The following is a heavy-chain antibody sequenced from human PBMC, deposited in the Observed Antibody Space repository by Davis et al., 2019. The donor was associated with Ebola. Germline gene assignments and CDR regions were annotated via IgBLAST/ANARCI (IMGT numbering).Heavy chain of an antibody. J-gene: IGHJ6*02. V-gene: IGHV3-23*01. Sequence: GGSLRLSCAASEFTFSNYAMSWVRQAPGKGLEWVSAISGSGGSTYYADSVKGRFTISRDNSKNTLYLQMNSLRAEDTAVYYCAKWDCSGGSCYGMDVWGQGTTVTVSS. D-gene: IGHD2-15*01. CDR3: AKWDCSGGSCYGMDV. CDR2: ISGSGGST. CDR1: EFTFSNYA.